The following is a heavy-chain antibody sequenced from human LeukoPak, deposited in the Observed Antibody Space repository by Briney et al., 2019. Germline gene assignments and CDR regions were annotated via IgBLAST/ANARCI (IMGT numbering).Heavy chain of an antibody. J-gene: IGHJ4*02. Sequence: GGSLRLSCAASGFTFDDYAIYRVRQRPGKGLEWVSLISGDGGSIYYADSVKGRFTISRDNSKNSLYLQMNSLRTEDTALYYCAKEDYSSSWYALDYWGQGTLVTVSS. V-gene: IGHV3-43*02. D-gene: IGHD6-13*01. CDR2: ISGDGGSI. CDR3: AKEDYSSSWYALDY. CDR1: GFTFDDYA.